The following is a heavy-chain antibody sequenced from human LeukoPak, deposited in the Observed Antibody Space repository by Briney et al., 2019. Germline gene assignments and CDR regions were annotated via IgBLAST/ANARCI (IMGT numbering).Heavy chain of an antibody. Sequence: SETLSLTCAVYGGSFSGYYWSWIRQPPGRGLEWIGEINHSGSTNYNPSLKSRVTISVDTSKNQFSLKLSSVTAADTAVYYCARVTRHYYDSSGYLSRGTQQYGMDVWGQGTTVTVSS. CDR1: GGSFSGYY. V-gene: IGHV4-34*01. J-gene: IGHJ6*02. CDR3: ARVTRHYYDSSGYLSRGTQQYGMDV. CDR2: INHSGST. D-gene: IGHD3-22*01.